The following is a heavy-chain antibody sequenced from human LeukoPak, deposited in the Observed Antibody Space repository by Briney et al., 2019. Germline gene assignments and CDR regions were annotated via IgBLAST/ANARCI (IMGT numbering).Heavy chain of an antibody. J-gene: IGHJ4*02. V-gene: IGHV4-34*01. CDR2: INHSGST. Sequence: PSETLSLTCAVYGGSFSGYYWSWIRQPPGKGLEWIGEINHSGSTNYNPSPTSRVTISVDTSKNQFSLKLSSVTAADTAVYYCARGDCSGGSCCYFDYWGQGTLVTVSS. D-gene: IGHD2-15*01. CDR1: GGSFSGYY. CDR3: ARGDCSGGSCCYFDY.